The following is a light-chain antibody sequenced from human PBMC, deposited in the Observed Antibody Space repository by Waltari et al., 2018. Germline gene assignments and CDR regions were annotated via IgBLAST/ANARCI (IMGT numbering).Light chain of an antibody. J-gene: IGKJ4*01. CDR3: QQYTNWPLT. V-gene: IGKV3-15*01. Sequence: EIVMTQSPATLSVSPGERATLSCRASQSVISHLAWFQQKPGQAPRLLIYGASTRANGVPARFSGSGSGTEFTLTISSLQSEDFAVYYCQQYTNWPLTFGGGTKVEIK. CDR1: QSVISH. CDR2: GAS.